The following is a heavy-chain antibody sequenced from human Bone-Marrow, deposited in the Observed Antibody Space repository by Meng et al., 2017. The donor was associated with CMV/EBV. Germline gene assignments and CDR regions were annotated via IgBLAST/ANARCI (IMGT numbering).Heavy chain of an antibody. Sequence: SGFTLSDYWMHWVRQAPGKGLVWVSRINTDGSNTIYADSVKGRFTISRDNAKNTLYLQMNSLRAEDTAVYYCARDPHSRSSLDYWGQGTLVTVSS. J-gene: IGHJ4*02. CDR3: ARDPHSRSSLDY. CDR2: INTDGSNT. V-gene: IGHV3-74*01. D-gene: IGHD6-6*01. CDR1: GFTLSDYW.